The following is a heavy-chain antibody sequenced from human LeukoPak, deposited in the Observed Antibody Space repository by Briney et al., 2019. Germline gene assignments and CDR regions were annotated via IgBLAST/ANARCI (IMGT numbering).Heavy chain of an antibody. J-gene: IGHJ4*02. Sequence: GGSLRLSCAASGFTFSAYWMSWVSQAPGKGLEWVANIKQDGSEKYYVDSVKGRFTISRDNAKNSLYLQMNSLRAEDTAVYFCARARGAVAGHYFDNWGQGTLVTVSS. V-gene: IGHV3-7*02. CDR1: GFTFSAYW. CDR2: IKQDGSEK. CDR3: ARARGAVAGHYFDN. D-gene: IGHD6-19*01.